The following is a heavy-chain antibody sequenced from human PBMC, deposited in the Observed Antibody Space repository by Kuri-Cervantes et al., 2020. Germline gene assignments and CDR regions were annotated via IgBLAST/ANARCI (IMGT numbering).Heavy chain of an antibody. CDR1: GGTFSSYA. J-gene: IGHJ6*02. Sequence: SVKVSCKASGGTFSSYAISWVRQAPGQGLEWMGGIIPIFGTANYAQKFQGRVTITADESTSTAYMELSSLRSEDTAVYYCARAGLPTRSYYYYGMDVWGQGTTVTDSS. D-gene: IGHD5-12*01. CDR2: IIPIFGTA. V-gene: IGHV1-69*13. CDR3: ARAGLPTRSYYYYGMDV.